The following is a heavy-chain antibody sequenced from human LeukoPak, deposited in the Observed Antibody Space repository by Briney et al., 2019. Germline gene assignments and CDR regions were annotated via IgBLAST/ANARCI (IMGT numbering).Heavy chain of an antibody. CDR1: GYTFTDYY. V-gene: IGHV1-2*02. Sequence: ASVKVSCKASGYTFTDYYLHWVRQAPGQGLEWMGWINPNNGGTNYAQKFQGRVTMTRDMSTSTVYMELSSLRSEDTAVYYCARSAMGYGESDAFDIWGQGTMVTVSS. D-gene: IGHD4-17*01. CDR2: INPNNGGT. J-gene: IGHJ3*02. CDR3: ARSAMGYGESDAFDI.